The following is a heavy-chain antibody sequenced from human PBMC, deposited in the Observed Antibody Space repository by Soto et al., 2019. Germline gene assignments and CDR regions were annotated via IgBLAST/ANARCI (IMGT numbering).Heavy chain of an antibody. J-gene: IGHJ2*01. CDR1: GGSFSGYY. CDR2: ISHSGST. CDR3: ARGRGDGYNQGWYFDL. Sequence: QVHLQQWGAGLLKPSETLSLTCAVYGGSFSGYYWNWIRQPPGKGLEWIGEISHSGSTNYNPSLKSRVTRAEGTSNNQCSRKLTSVTAADTAVYYCARGRGDGYNQGWYFDLWGRGTLVTVSS. V-gene: IGHV4-34*01. D-gene: IGHD3-10*01.